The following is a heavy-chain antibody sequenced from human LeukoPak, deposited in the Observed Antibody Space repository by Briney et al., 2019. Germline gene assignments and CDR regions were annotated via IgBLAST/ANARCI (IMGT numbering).Heavy chain of an antibody. V-gene: IGHV1-8*01. CDR2: MTPNSGNT. CDR3: VRGSRSGSSSGQGVSYYFDY. CDR1: GYTFTRSD. Sequence: ASGRVSCKASGYTFTRSDINWVRHAPRQALEWGGWMTPNSGNTGYAQKFQGRVTMIRDTYTTTAYTELSSLGSEDTAVYYCVRGSRSGSSSGQGVSYYFDYGGQGTLVTVPS. J-gene: IGHJ4*02. D-gene: IGHD6-6*01.